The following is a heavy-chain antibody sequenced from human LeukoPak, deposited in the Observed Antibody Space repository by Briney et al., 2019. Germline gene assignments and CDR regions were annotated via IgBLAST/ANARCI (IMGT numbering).Heavy chain of an antibody. J-gene: IGHJ3*02. CDR3: ARVWEYYDFWSGSERDDAFDI. V-gene: IGHV4-38-2*02. CDR1: GYSISSGYY. D-gene: IGHD3-3*01. Sequence: PSEALSLACTVSGYSISSGYYWGWIRQPPGKGLEWIGSIYHSGSTYYNPSLKSRVTISVDTSKNQFSLKLSSVTAADTAVYYCARVWEYYDFWSGSERDDAFDIWGQGTMVTVSS. CDR2: IYHSGST.